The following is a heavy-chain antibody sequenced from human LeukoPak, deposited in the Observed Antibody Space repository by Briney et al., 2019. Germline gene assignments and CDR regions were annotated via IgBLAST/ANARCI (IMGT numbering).Heavy chain of an antibody. V-gene: IGHV3-23*01. CDR3: AKDMEYSSSPGNY. D-gene: IGHD6-6*01. CDR1: GFTFSSYA. CDR2: ISGSGGST. Sequence: GGSLRLSCAGSGFTFSSYAMSWVRQAPGKGLEWVSAISGSGGSTYYADSVKGRFTISRDNSKNTLYLQMNSLRAEDTAVYYCAKDMEYSSSPGNYWGQGTLVTVSS. J-gene: IGHJ4*02.